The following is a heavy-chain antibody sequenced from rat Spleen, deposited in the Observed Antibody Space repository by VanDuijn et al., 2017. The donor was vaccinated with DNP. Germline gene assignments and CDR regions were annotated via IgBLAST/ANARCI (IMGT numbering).Heavy chain of an antibody. CDR2: IFTSGNRA. J-gene: IGHJ2*01. CDR1: GFTFSNYY. CDR3: AGQGANLPFDY. V-gene: IGHV5-25*01. Sequence: EVQLVESGGGLVQPGGSLKLSCAASGFTFSNYYMAWVRQAPTKGLEWVATIFTSGNRAFYPDSVEGRFTISRDNAKSRLYLQMNSLKSEDTATYYCAGQGANLPFDYWGQGVMVTVSS. D-gene: IGHD5-1*01.